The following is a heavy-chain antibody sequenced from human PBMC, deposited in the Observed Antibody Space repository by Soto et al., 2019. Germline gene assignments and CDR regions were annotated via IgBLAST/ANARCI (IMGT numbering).Heavy chain of an antibody. CDR3: GRITLKTSVDTFDF. J-gene: IGHJ3*01. CDR2: VTSDGSNK. Sequence: ALRLSCAASGFTFSTYALHWVRQAPGKGLEWVATVTSDGSNKYHADSVEGRFTISRDDSKNTLYLQLNSLRAEDMAVYYCGRITLKTSVDTFDFWGQGTMVTVSS. CDR1: GFTFSTYA. D-gene: IGHD3-22*01. V-gene: IGHV3-30-3*01.